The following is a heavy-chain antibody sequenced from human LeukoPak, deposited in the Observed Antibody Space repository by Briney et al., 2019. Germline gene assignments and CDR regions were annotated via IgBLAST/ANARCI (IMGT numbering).Heavy chain of an antibody. CDR3: AKAYYYDSSGYQYYFDY. CDR2: ISGSGGST. J-gene: IGHJ4*02. CDR1: GFTFSSYA. Sequence: GGSLRLSCAASGFTFSSYAMSWVRQAPGKGLEWVSAISGSGGSTYYADSVKGRFTISRDNSKNTLNLQMNSLRAEDTAVYYCAKAYYYDSSGYQYYFDYWGQGTLVTVSS. D-gene: IGHD3-22*01. V-gene: IGHV3-23*01.